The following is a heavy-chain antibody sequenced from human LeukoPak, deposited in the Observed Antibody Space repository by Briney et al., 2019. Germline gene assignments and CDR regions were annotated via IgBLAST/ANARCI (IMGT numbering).Heavy chain of an antibody. V-gene: IGHV3-11*01. J-gene: IGHJ3*02. CDR1: GFTFSDYY. CDR3: GAAPVVVTVFLGPTDAFDI. CDR2: ISSSGSTI. Sequence: GGSLRLSCAASGFTFSDYYMSWIRQAPGKGLEWVSYISSSGSTIYYADSVKGRFTIPRDNAKNSLYLQMNSLRAEDTAVYYCGAAPVVVTVFLGPTDAFDIWGQGTMVTVSS. D-gene: IGHD3-22*01.